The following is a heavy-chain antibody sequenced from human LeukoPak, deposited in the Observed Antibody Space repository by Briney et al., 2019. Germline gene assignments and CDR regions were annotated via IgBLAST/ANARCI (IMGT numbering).Heavy chain of an antibody. CDR2: INAGNGNT. CDR3: ARGPKIAVAGKGWFDP. D-gene: IGHD6-19*01. J-gene: IGHJ5*02. CDR1: GYTFTSYA. V-gene: IGHV1-3*01. Sequence: ASAKVSCKASGYTFTSYAMHWVRQAPGQRLEWMGWINAGNGNTKYSQKFQGRVTITRDTSASTAYMELSSLRSEDTAVYYCARGPKIAVAGKGWFDPWGQGTLVTVSS.